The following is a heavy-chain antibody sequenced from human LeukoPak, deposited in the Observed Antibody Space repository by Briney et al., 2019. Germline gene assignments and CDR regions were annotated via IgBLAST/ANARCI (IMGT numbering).Heavy chain of an antibody. J-gene: IGHJ4*02. CDR1: RFTLSSSS. CDR3: ARDLGWELLHSAFDY. D-gene: IGHD1-26*01. V-gene: IGHV3-48*01. CDR2: ISSSSSTI. Sequence: GGSLSLSCAASRFTLSSSSMNWVRQAPGKGLEWVSSISSSSSTIYHADSVKGRFTISRDNAKNSLYLQMNSLRAEDTAVYYCARDLGWELLHSAFDYWGQGTLVTVSS.